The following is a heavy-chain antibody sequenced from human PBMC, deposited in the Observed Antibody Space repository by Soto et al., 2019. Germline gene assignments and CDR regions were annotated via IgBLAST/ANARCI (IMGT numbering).Heavy chain of an antibody. CDR1: GDSLSHWF. CDR2: TYYSGST. V-gene: IGHV4-59*01. D-gene: IGHD5-12*01. Sequence: PSETLSLTCIVPGDSLSHWFWDWIRQPPGKGLEWIGYTYYSGSTHYNPSIKSRAIISVDTSNNQFSLKLSSVTAADTAVYYCASGRVATGFDFWGQGTLVTVS. J-gene: IGHJ4*02. CDR3: ASGRVATGFDF.